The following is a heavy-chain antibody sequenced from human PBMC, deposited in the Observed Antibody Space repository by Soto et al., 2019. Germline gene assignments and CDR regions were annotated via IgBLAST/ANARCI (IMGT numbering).Heavy chain of an antibody. CDR1: GGTFSSYT. D-gene: IGHD6-13*01. Sequence: VKVSCKASGGTFSSYTISWVRQAPGQGLEWMGRIIPILGIANYAQKFQGRVTITADKSTSTAYMELSSLRSEDTAVYYCARAPRGYSSSWYLGDAFDIWGQGTTVTVSS. V-gene: IGHV1-69*02. CDR2: IIPILGIA. CDR3: ARAPRGYSSSWYLGDAFDI. J-gene: IGHJ3*02.